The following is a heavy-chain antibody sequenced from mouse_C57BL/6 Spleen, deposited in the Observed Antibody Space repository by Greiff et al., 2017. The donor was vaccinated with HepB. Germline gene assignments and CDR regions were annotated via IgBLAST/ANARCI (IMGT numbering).Heavy chain of an antibody. V-gene: IGHV1-64*01. Sequence: QVHVKQPGAELVKPGASVKLSCKASGYTFTSYWMHWVKQRPGQGLEWIGMIHPNSGSTNYNEKFKSKATLTVDKSSSTAYMQLSSLTSEDSAVYYCARRWDRYYFDYWGQGTTLTVSS. CDR2: IHPNSGST. J-gene: IGHJ2*01. CDR3: ARRWDRYYFDY. D-gene: IGHD4-1*01. CDR1: GYTFTSYW.